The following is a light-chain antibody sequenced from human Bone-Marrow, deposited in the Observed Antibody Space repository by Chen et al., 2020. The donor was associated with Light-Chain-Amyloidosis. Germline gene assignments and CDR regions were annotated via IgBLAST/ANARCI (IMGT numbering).Light chain of an antibody. J-gene: IGKJ3*01. Sequence: DIQMTQSPPSVSASVGDRVTVTCQASHDITTSLSWFQQTPGQAPKLLISDASTVEPGVPSRFSGSGSGTDFSFSISSLQTEDIATYYCQQYDNLPPNFGPGTRVD. CDR2: DAS. CDR3: QQYDNLPPN. V-gene: IGKV1-33*01. CDR1: HDITTS.